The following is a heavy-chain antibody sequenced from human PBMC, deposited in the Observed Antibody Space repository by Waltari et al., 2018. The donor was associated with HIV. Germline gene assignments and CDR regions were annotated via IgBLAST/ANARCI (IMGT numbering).Heavy chain of an antibody. D-gene: IGHD5-18*01. J-gene: IGHJ6*02. CDR3: AKPAAMASYGMDV. CDR2: ISYDGSNK. Sequence: QVQLVDSGGGVVQPGRPLRLSCAATGFTFSRDGMHWVHQAPGRGLEWVAVISYDGSNKYYADSVKGRFTISRDNSKNSLYLQMNSLRAEDTAVYYCAKPAAMASYGMDVWGQGTTVTVSS. V-gene: IGHV3-30*18. CDR1: GFTFSRDG.